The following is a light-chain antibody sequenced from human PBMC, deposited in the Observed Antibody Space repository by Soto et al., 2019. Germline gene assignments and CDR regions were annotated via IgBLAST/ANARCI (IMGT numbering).Light chain of an antibody. Sequence: DIQLTQSPSTLSASAADRVTITWPASQSISIWLAWYQQKPGKETKLLIYDASNLESGVPLRVSGSGSGTEVTLTISSLQPDDFATYYCQQYNSYSWTIGKGTKVDIK. J-gene: IGKJ1*01. V-gene: IGKV1-5*01. CDR2: DAS. CDR1: QSISIW. CDR3: QQYNSYSWT.